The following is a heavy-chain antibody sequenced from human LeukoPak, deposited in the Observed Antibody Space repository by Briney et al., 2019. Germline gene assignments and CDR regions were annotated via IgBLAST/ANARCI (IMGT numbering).Heavy chain of an antibody. D-gene: IGHD1-1*01. CDR3: ARLNHDNCFDF. V-gene: IGHV4-4*07. CDR1: GYRISIGYF. CDR2: IYTSGTT. J-gene: IGHJ4*02. Sequence: SETLSLTCAVSGYRISIGYFWGWIRQPAGKGLEWIGRIYTSGTTNYNPSLKSRVTMSLDTSNHKLSLKLSSVTAADTAVYYCARLNHDNCFDFWGQGILVTVSS.